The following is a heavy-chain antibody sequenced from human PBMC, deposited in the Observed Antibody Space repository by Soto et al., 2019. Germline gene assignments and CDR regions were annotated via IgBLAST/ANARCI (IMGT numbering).Heavy chain of an antibody. V-gene: IGHV3-74*01. CDR1: GFTFTGNW. CDR3: VRTGAGYSFGN. CDR2: INNDGSNT. J-gene: IGHJ4*02. Sequence: EVQLVESGGGLVQPGGSLRLSCAASGFTFTGNWLHWVRQAPGKGLMWVSRINNDGSNTDYADSVKGRFTISRDNAKNTLSLQMNSLRAEDTAVYYCVRTGAGYSFGNWGQGTLVTVSS. D-gene: IGHD5-18*01.